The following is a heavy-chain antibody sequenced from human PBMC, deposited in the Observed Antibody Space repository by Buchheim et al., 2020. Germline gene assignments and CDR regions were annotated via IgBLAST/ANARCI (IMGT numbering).Heavy chain of an antibody. V-gene: IGHV3-13*01. CDR1: GFTFSSYD. J-gene: IGHJ6*02. CDR3: ARGHCSGGNCYYYYYYAMDV. D-gene: IGHD2-15*01. CDR2: IGIAGDT. Sequence: EVQLVESGGGLVQPGGSLRLSCAASGFTFSSYDMHWVRQATGKGLEWVSTIGIAGDTYYPGSVKGRFTISRENAKNSWYLQMNSLRAGDTAVYYCARGHCSGGNCYYYYYYAMDVWGQGTT.